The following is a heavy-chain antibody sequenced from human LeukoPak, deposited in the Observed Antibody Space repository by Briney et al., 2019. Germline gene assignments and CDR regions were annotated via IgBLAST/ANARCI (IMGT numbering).Heavy chain of an antibody. Sequence: GGSLRLSCATSAFIFNNAWMSWVRQAPGKGLEWVGRIKSKTDGGTTDYAAPVKGRFTISRDDPKNTLYLQMNSLRAEDTAVYYCARGGGTIFGVGSHEYNWFDPWGQGTLVTVSS. V-gene: IGHV3-15*01. J-gene: IGHJ5*02. D-gene: IGHD3-3*01. CDR3: ARGGGTIFGVGSHEYNWFDP. CDR2: IKSKTDGGTT. CDR1: AFIFNNAW.